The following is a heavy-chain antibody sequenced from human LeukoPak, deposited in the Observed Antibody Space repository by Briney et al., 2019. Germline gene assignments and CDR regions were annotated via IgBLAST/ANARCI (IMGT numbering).Heavy chain of an antibody. CDR3: ARALSYVWGSYRYTEDAFDI. V-gene: IGHV3-53*01. CDR1: GFTVSSNY. CDR2: IYSGGST. D-gene: IGHD3-16*02. Sequence: PGGSLRLSCAASGFTVSSNYMSWVRQAPGKGLEWVSVIYSGGSTYYADSVKGRFTISRDNSKNTLYLQMNSLRAEDTAVYYCARALSYVWGSYRYTEDAFDIWGQGTMVTVSS. J-gene: IGHJ3*02.